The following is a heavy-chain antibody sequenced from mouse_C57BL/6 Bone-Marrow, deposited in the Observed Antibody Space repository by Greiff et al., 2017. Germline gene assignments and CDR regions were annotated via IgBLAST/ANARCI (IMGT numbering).Heavy chain of an antibody. CDR1: GFTFSDYG. D-gene: IGHD1-1*01. CDR2: ISNLAYSI. CDR3: ARLNYGNAMDY. J-gene: IGHJ4*01. Sequence: EVMLVESGGGLVQPGGSLKLSCAASGFTFSDYGMAWVRQAPRKGPEWVAFISNLAYSIYYADTVTGRFTISRENAKNTLYLERSSLRSEDTAMHYCARLNYGNAMDYWGQGTSVTVAS. V-gene: IGHV5-15*01.